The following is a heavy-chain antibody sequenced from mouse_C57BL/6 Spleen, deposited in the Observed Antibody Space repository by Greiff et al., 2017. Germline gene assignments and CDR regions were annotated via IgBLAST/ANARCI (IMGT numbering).Heavy chain of an antibody. D-gene: IGHD1-1*01. V-gene: IGHV1-54*01. CDR3: ARSYGSSYEWFAY. CDR1: GYAFTNYL. Sequence: QVQLQQSGAELVRPGTSVKVSCKASGYAFTNYLIEWVKQRPGQGLEWIGVINPGSGGTNYNVKFKGKATLTADKSSSTAYMQLSSLTSADSAVYFCARSYGSSYEWFAYWGQGTLVTVSA. J-gene: IGHJ3*01. CDR2: INPGSGGT.